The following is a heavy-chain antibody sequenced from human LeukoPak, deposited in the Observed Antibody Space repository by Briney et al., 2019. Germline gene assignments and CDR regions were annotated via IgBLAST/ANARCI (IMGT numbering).Heavy chain of an antibody. CDR2: IRVYNGDT. J-gene: IGHJ3*02. Sequence: ASVKVSCKASGYTFTSFGISWVRQAPGQGREWMGGIRVYNGDTNYAQKLQGRVTMTRDTSTSTVYMELSSLRSEDTAVYYCAREGLGDYAAFDIWGQGTMVTVSS. D-gene: IGHD4-17*01. V-gene: IGHV1-18*01. CDR1: GYTFTSFG. CDR3: AREGLGDYAAFDI.